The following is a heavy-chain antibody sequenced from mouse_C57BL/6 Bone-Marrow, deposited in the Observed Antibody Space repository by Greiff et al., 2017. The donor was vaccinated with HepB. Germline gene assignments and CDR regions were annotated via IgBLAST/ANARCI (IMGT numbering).Heavy chain of an antibody. D-gene: IGHD1-1*01. CDR1: GYTFTSYW. CDR3: ARFHYYGSSYGFDY. V-gene: IGHV1-72*01. J-gene: IGHJ2*01. CDR2: IDPNSGGT. Sequence: QQSCKASGYTFTSYWMHWVKQRPGRGLEWIGRIDPNSGGTKYNEKFKSKATLTVDKPSSTAYMQLSSLTSEDSAVYYCARFHYYGSSYGFDYWGQGTTLTVSS.